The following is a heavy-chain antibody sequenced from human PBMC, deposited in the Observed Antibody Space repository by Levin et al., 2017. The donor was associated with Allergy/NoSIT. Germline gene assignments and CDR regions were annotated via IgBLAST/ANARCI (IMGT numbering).Heavy chain of an antibody. CDR2: INSDGSST. V-gene: IGHV3-74*01. D-gene: IGHD2-15*01. CDR3: AREGEDIVVVVAANVYYYYMDG. Sequence: GGSLRLSCAASGFTFSSYWMHWVRQAPGKGLVWVSRINSDGSSTSYADSVKGRFTISRDNAKNTLYLQMNSLRAEDTAVYYCAREGEDIVVVVAANVYYYYMDGWGKGTTVTVSS. J-gene: IGHJ6*03. CDR1: GFTFSSYW.